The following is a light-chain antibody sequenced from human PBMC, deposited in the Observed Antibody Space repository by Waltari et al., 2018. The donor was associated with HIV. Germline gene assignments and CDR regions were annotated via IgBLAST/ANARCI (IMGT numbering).Light chain of an antibody. CDR3: SSFVTSTLELT. CDR2: ANI. J-gene: IGLJ2*01. Sequence: QSVLTQPPSVSGAPGQRVTISCTGSSSNIGAGYDVHWYQQLPGTAPKLLIYANINRPSGVPDRFSGSKSGSSASLAITGLQTEDEADYYCSSFVTSTLELTFGGGTKLTVL. V-gene: IGLV1-40*01. CDR1: SSNIGAGYD.